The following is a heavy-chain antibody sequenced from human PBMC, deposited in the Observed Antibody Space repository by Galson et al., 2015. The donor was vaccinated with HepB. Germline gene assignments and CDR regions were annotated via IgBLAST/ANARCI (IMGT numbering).Heavy chain of an antibody. CDR1: GFTFSGSA. V-gene: IGHV3-73*01. Sequence: SLRLSCAASGFTFSGSAMHWVRQASGKGLEWVGRIRSKANSYATAYAASVKGRFTISRDDSKNTAYLQMNSLKTEDTAVYYCLRERDTYYDFWSQLEGDYGMDVWGQGTTVTVSS. D-gene: IGHD3-3*01. CDR2: IRSKANSYAT. CDR3: LRERDTYYDFWSQLEGDYGMDV. J-gene: IGHJ6*02.